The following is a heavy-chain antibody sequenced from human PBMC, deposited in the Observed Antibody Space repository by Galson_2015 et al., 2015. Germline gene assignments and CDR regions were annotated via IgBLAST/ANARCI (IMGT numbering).Heavy chain of an antibody. D-gene: IGHD2-15*01. Sequence: SLRLSCAASGFTFSSYGMHWVRQAPGKGLEWVAVISYDGSNKYYADSVKGRFTISRDNPKNTLYLQMNSLRAEDTAVYYCAREIVVVVAASGAFDYWGQGTLVTVSS. CDR2: ISYDGSNK. CDR1: GFTFSSYG. J-gene: IGHJ4*02. CDR3: AREIVVVVAASGAFDY. V-gene: IGHV3-30*03.